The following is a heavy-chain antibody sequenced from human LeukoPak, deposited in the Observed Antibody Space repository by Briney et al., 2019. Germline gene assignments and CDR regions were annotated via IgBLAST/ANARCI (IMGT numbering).Heavy chain of an antibody. Sequence: GGSLRLSCAASGFTFSSYGMNWVRQAPGKGLEWVSYISSSSSTIYYADSVKGRFTISRDNAKNSLYLQMNSLRAEDTAVYYCARGPWIQLWYFDYWGQGTLVTVSS. V-gene: IGHV3-48*04. CDR3: ARGPWIQLWYFDY. CDR1: GFTFSSYG. J-gene: IGHJ4*02. D-gene: IGHD5-18*01. CDR2: ISSSSSTI.